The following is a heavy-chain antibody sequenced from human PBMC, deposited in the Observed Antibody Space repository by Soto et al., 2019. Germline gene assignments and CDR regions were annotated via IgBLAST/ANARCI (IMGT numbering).Heavy chain of an antibody. J-gene: IGHJ4*02. Sequence: EVQLLQSGGGLVQPGGSLRLSCAASGFSFNTYGVTWLRQAPGERLEWVSGVSDGTGSTFYADSVKGRFTISRDNSNNTMYLQLNSLRVEDTAVYYFAKWTGYGDYCCQGTLVTVSS. CDR3: AKWTGYGDY. D-gene: IGHD5-12*01. CDR1: GFSFNTYG. CDR2: VSDGTGST. V-gene: IGHV3-23*01.